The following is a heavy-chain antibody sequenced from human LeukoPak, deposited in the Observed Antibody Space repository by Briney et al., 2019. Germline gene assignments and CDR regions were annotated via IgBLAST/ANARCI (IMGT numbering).Heavy chain of an antibody. V-gene: IGHV4-39*01. J-gene: IGHJ4*02. Sequence: PSETLSLTCTVSGGSITNYYWGWIRQPPGKGLEWIGTIYYSGGTYHNPSLKSRVIISVDTSMNQFSLKLSSVTAADTAVYYCARQRSKYYYENYWGQGTLVTVSS. CDR3: ARQRSKYYYENY. CDR2: IYYSGGT. D-gene: IGHD3-22*01. CDR1: GGSITNYY.